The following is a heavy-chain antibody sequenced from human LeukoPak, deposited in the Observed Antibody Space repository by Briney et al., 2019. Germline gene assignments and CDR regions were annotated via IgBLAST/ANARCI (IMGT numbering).Heavy chain of an antibody. CDR1: GGSISSSSYY. Sequence: SETLSLTCTVSGGSISSSSYYWSWIRQPPGKGLERLGSIFHSGSTYYSPSFKSRVTISADTSKNQFSLRLPSVTAADTAVYYCAGWSSGSSAYDIWGHGKKGNV. CDR2: IFHSGST. V-gene: IGHV4-39*01. D-gene: IGHD1-14*01. CDR3: AGWSSGSSAYDI. J-gene: IGHJ3*02.